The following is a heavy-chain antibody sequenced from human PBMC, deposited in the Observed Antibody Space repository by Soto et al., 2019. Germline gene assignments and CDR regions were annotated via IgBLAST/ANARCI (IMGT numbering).Heavy chain of an antibody. CDR3: ARDRGSWSSLDAGSFDY. D-gene: IGHD6-13*01. Sequence: SETLSLTCTVSGGSISSYYWSWIRQPPGKGLEWIGYIYYSGSTNYNPSLKSRVTISVDTSKNQFSLKLSSVTAADTAVYYCARDRGSWSSLDAGSFDYWGQGTLVTVSS. J-gene: IGHJ4*02. V-gene: IGHV4-59*01. CDR1: GGSISSYY. CDR2: IYYSGST.